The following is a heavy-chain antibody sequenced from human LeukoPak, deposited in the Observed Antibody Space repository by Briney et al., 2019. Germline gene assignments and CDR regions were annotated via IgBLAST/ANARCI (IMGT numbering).Heavy chain of an antibody. CDR1: GGSISSSSYY. J-gene: IGHJ5*02. V-gene: IGHV4-39*07. Sequence: SETLSLTCAVSGGSISSSSYYWGWIRQPPGKGLEWIGSIYYSGSTNYNPSLKSRVTISIDTSKNQFSLKLSSVTAADTAVYYCAGDIWFDPWGQGTLVTVSS. D-gene: IGHD2-15*01. CDR3: AGDIWFDP. CDR2: IYYSGST.